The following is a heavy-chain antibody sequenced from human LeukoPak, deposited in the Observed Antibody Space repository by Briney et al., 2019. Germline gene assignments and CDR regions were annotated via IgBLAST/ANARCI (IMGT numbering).Heavy chain of an antibody. V-gene: IGHV4-34*01. J-gene: IGHJ4*02. CDR2: INHSGST. Sequence: SETLSLTCAVYGGSFSNYYWSWIRQPPGKGLEWIGEINHSGSTNYNPSLKSRVTISVDTSKNQSSLKLSSVTAADTAVYYCARRSSQIDIVVVPAALDYWGQGTLVTVSS. CDR1: GGSFSNYY. D-gene: IGHD2-2*01. CDR3: ARRSSQIDIVVVPAALDY.